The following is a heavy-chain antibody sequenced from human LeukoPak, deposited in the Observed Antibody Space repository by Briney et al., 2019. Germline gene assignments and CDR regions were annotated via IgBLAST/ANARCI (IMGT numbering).Heavy chain of an antibody. J-gene: IGHJ4*02. CDR3: EREGPTPTSYFDY. CDR2: IYTSGST. CDR1: GGSISNYY. V-gene: IGHV4-4*07. Sequence: SETLSLTCTVSGGSISNYYWSWIRQPAGKGLEWIGRIYTSGSTNYNPSLKSRVTMSVDTSKTQFSLKLNSVTAADTAVYYCEREGPTPTSYFDYWGQGSLVTVSS.